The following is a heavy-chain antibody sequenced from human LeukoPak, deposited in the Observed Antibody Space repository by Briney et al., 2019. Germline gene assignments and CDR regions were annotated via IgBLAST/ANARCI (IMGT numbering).Heavy chain of an antibody. CDR1: GFTFSSYA. D-gene: IGHD6-6*01. V-gene: IGHV3-23*01. CDR2: ISGSGGST. J-gene: IGHJ4*02. Sequence: GGSLRLSCAASGFTFSSYAMSWVRQAPGKGLEWVSAISGSGGSTYYADPVKGRFTISRDNSKNMLYLQMNSLRAEDTAVYYCAKGIAALLQGPDYWGQGTLVTVSS. CDR3: AKGIAALLQGPDY.